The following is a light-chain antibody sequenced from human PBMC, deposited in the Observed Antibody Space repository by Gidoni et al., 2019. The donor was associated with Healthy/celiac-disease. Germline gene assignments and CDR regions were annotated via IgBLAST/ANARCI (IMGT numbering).Light chain of an antibody. CDR3: QQYGSSPLT. Sequence: DIVLTQSTGTLSLSPGERATLSCRASQCVSSSYLAWYQQKPGQAPRLLIYGASSRATGIPDRFSGSGSGTDFTLTISRLEPEDFAVYYCQQYGSSPLTFXGXTKVEIK. CDR2: GAS. CDR1: QCVSSSY. J-gene: IGKJ4*01. V-gene: IGKV3-20*01.